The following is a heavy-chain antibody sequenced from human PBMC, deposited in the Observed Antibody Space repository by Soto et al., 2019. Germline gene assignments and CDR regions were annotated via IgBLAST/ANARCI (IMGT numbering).Heavy chain of an antibody. CDR2: IYYSGST. J-gene: IGHJ5*02. CDR3: ARPVDCGSGPTRHNWFDP. Sequence: PSETLSLTCTVSGGSISSSSYYWGWIRQPPGKGLEWIGSIYYSGSTYYNPSLKSRVTISVDTSKNQFSLKLSSVTAADTAVYYCARPVDCGSGPTRHNWFDPWGQGTLVTVSS. D-gene: IGHD3-3*01. V-gene: IGHV4-39*01. CDR1: GGSISSSSYY.